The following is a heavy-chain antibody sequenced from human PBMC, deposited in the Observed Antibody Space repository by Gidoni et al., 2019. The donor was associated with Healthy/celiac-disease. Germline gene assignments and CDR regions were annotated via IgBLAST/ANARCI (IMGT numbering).Heavy chain of an antibody. J-gene: IGHJ4*02. V-gene: IGHV3-23*01. Sequence: EVQLLESGGGWVQPGGSLRLSCAASGLTFSRYAMSWVRQAPGKGLEWVSAISGSGGSTYYADSVKGRFTISRDNSKNTLYLQMNSLRAEDTAVYYCAKDAWPLVTMIVVGNWGQGTLVTVSS. CDR3: AKDAWPLVTMIVVGN. CDR2: ISGSGGST. CDR1: GLTFSRYA. D-gene: IGHD3-22*01.